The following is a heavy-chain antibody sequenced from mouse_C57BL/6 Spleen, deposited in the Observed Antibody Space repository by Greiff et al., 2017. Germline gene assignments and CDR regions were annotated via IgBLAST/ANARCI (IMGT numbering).Heavy chain of an antibody. CDR2: IDPSDSYT. CDR3: AKGGLRYAMDY. V-gene: IGHV1-50*01. D-gene: IGHD1-1*01. Sequence: QVQLQQSGAELVKPGASVKLSCKASGYTFTSYWMQWVKQRPGQGLEWIGEIDPSDSYTNYNQKFKGKATLTVDTSSSTAYMQLSSLTSEDSAVYYCAKGGLRYAMDYWGQGTSVTVSS. J-gene: IGHJ4*01. CDR1: GYTFTSYW.